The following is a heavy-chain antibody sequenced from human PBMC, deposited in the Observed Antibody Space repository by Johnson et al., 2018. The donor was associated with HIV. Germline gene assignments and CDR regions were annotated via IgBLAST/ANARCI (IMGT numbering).Heavy chain of an antibody. CDR1: GFIVSSNY. Sequence: VKLVESGGGLVQPGGSLRLSCAASGFIVSSNYMSWVRQAPGKGLEWVSIIYSGGNTYYADSVKGRFTISRDSFKNTLYLQMNILRVEDTAVYYCARDRTLTAYDAFDIWGQGTLVTVSS. V-gene: IGHV3-66*01. J-gene: IGHJ3*02. D-gene: IGHD2-21*02. CDR2: IYSGGNT. CDR3: ARDRTLTAYDAFDI.